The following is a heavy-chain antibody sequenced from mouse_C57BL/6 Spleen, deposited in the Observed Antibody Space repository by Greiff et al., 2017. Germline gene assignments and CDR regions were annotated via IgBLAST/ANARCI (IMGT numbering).Heavy chain of an antibody. CDR3: ARAYYSNAWFAY. CDR1: GYAFSSSW. J-gene: IGHJ3*01. D-gene: IGHD2-5*01. CDR2: IYPGDGDT. Sequence: QVQLQQSGPELVKPGASVKISCKASGYAFSSSWMNWVKQRPGKGLEWIGRIYPGDGDTNYNGKFKGKATLTADKSSSTAYMQLSSLTSEDSAVYFCARAYYSNAWFAYWGQGTLVTVSA. V-gene: IGHV1-82*01.